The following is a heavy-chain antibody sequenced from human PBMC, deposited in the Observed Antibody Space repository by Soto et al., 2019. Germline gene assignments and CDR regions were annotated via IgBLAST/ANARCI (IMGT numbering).Heavy chain of an antibody. CDR1: GFTFSSYS. Sequence: EVQLVESGGGLVKPGGSLRLSCAASGFTFSSYSMNWVRQAPGKGLEWVSSISSSSSYIYYADSVKGRFTISRDNAKNSLYLQMNSLRAEDTAVYYCAKSDYTDPILDYWGQGTLVTVSS. J-gene: IGHJ4*02. CDR3: AKSDYTDPILDY. D-gene: IGHD4-4*01. CDR2: ISSSSSYI. V-gene: IGHV3-21*01.